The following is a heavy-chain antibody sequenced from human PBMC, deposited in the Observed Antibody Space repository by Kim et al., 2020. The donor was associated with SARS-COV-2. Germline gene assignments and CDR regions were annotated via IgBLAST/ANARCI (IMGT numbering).Heavy chain of an antibody. V-gene: IGHV3-30-3*01. Sequence: GGSLRLSCAASGFTFSSYAMHWVRQAPGKGLEWVAVISYDGSNKYYADSVKGRFTISRDNSKNTLYLQMNSLRAEDTAVYYCARDLSHGFLEWFYARHRPVQNWFDPWGQGTLVTVSS. CDR1: GFTFSSYA. D-gene: IGHD3-3*01. CDR3: ARDLSHGFLEWFYARHRPVQNWFDP. CDR2: ISYDGSNK. J-gene: IGHJ5*02.